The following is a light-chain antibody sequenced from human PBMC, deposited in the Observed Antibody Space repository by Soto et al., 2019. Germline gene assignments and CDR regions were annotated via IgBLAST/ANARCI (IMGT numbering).Light chain of an antibody. Sequence: DITMTQSPSSLSASIGDRVTMTCRASQSISTFLNWYRQRPGKAPELLIYSASILHTGVPARFSGSATGTDFTLIISSLQLEDVGTYFCQQSYSTPHFTFGPGTKVDLK. CDR1: QSISTF. V-gene: IGKV1-39*01. CDR2: SAS. J-gene: IGKJ3*01. CDR3: QQSYSTPHFT.